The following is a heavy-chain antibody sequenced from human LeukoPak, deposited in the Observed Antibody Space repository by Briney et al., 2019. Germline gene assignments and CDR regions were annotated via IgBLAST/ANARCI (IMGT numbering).Heavy chain of an antibody. D-gene: IGHD6-13*01. CDR3: ARDGGSWYYFDY. Sequence: SETLSLTCAVSGGSISSSNWWSWVRQPPGKGLEWIGEIYHSGSTNYNPSPKSRVTISVDKSKNQFSLKLSSVTAADTAVYYCARDGGSWYYFDYWGQGTLVTVSS. CDR1: GGSISSSNW. J-gene: IGHJ4*02. V-gene: IGHV4-4*02. CDR2: IYHSGST.